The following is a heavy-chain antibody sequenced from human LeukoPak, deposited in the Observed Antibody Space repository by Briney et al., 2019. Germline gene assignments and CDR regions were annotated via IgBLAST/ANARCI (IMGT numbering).Heavy chain of an antibody. D-gene: IGHD1-26*01. CDR2: INAGNGNT. CDR1: GYTFTSYA. CDR3: ARGEDAGPHCFWFDP. J-gene: IGHJ5*02. Sequence: ASVKVSCKASGYTFTSYAMHWVRQAPGQRLEWMGWINAGNGNTKYSQKFQGRVTITADKSTSTAYMELSSLRSEDTAVYYCARGEDAGPHCFWFDPWGQGTLVTVSS. V-gene: IGHV1-3*01.